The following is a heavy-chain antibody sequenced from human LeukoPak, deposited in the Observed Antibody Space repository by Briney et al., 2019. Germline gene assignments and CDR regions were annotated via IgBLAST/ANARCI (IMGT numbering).Heavy chain of an antibody. J-gene: IGHJ4*02. Sequence: PSETLSLTCAVHGGSLIRYYWSWIRQPPGKGLEWIGEINHSGSTNYNPSLKSRVTISVDSSKNHFALKLITVTAADTAVYYCARGRWVTIIHGFYYWYRGPGTLVTVSS. CDR2: INHSGST. CDR1: GGSLIRYY. V-gene: IGHV4-34*01. CDR3: ARGRWVTIIHGFYYWY. D-gene: IGHD2-21*02.